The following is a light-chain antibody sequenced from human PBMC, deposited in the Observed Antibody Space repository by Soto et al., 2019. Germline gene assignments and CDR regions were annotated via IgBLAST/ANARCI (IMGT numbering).Light chain of an antibody. CDR3: MQTLQSWT. CDR1: QSLLHSNGYNY. V-gene: IGKV2-28*01. J-gene: IGKJ1*01. Sequence: DIVMTQSPLSLPVTPGEPASISCRSSQSLLHSNGYNYLDWYLQKSGQSSQLLIYLGSNRASGVPDRFSGSGSGTDFTLEISRVEAEDVGVYYCMQTLQSWTFGQGTKVEIK. CDR2: LGS.